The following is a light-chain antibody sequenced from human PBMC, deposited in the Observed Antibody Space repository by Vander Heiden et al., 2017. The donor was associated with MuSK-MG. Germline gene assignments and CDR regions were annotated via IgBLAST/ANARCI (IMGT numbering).Light chain of an antibody. V-gene: IGKV1-9*01. CDR2: AAS. J-gene: IGKJ5*01. CDR1: QGISSY. Sequence: DLQFTQSPSFLSASVGDRVTITCRASQGISSYLAWYQQKPGKAPKLLIYAASTLQSGVPSRFSGSGSGTEFTLTISSLQPEDFATYFCQHLNSYPIIFGQGTQLEIK. CDR3: QHLNSYPII.